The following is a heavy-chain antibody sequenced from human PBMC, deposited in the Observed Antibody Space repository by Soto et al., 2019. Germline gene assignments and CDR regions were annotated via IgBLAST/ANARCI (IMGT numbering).Heavy chain of an antibody. V-gene: IGHV3-30-3*01. CDR2: ISYDGSTK. Sequence: ESGGGVVQPGRSLRLSCAASGFTFSSYAMHWVRQAPGKGLEWVAVISYDGSTKYYADSVKGRFTCSRDNSKNTLYLQMNSLRAEDTAVYFCARDHPYSSIWKGDHYYGMDVWGQGTTVTVSS. D-gene: IGHD6-13*01. CDR3: ARDHPYSSIWKGDHYYGMDV. CDR1: GFTFSSYA. J-gene: IGHJ6*02.